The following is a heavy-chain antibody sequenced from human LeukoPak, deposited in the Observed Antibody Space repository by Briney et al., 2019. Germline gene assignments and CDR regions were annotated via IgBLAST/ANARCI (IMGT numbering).Heavy chain of an antibody. J-gene: IGHJ4*02. CDR1: GFTFRSYW. CDR2: IKQEGIER. D-gene: IGHD2/OR15-2a*01. CDR3: ARDFQNIATDF. Sequence: GGSLRLSCVASGFTFRSYWMTWVRQAPGKGLEWVANIKQEGIERSYVDSVKGRFTISRDDAKNSLYLQMNSLRAEGTAVYFCARDFQNIATDFWGRGTPVTVSS. V-gene: IGHV3-7*01.